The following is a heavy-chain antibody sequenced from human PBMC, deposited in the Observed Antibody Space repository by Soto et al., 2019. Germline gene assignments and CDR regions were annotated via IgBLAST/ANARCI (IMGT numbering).Heavy chain of an antibody. Sequence: PWETLSLTCTVSGGSISSSYWSWIRQPPGKGLDWIGHIYYSGSTDYNPSLKSRVTISVDTSKNQFSLKLSSVTAADTAVYYCAREAVSGLFDYWGQGTLVTVSS. CDR3: AREAVSGLFDY. D-gene: IGHD6-19*01. V-gene: IGHV4-59*01. CDR1: GGSISSSY. CDR2: IYYSGST. J-gene: IGHJ4*02.